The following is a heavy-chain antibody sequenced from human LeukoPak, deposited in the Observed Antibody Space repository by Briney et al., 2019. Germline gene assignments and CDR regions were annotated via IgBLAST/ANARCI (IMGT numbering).Heavy chain of an antibody. J-gene: IGHJ4*02. V-gene: IGHV3-48*02. CDR2: ISSSGSTI. CDR1: GFTFRSYS. D-gene: IGHD4-23*01. CDR3: TKDGPTVAPHWDAFDY. Sequence: GGSLRLSCAASGFTFRSYSMNWVRRAPGKGLEWVSYISSSGSTIYYADSVKGRFTISRDNAKNSLYLQMNSLRDEDTAVYYCTKDGPTVAPHWDAFDYWGQGILVTVSS.